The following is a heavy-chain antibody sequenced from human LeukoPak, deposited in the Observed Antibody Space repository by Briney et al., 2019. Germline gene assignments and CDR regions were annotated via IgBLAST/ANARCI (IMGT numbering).Heavy chain of an antibody. D-gene: IGHD3-22*01. J-gene: IGHJ4*02. CDR3: ARANLLTYYYDSSGYPLLDY. CDR2: IYYSGST. CDR1: GGSISSYY. Sequence: SETLSLTCTVSGGSISSYYWSWIRQPPGKGLEWIGYIYYSGSTNYNPSLKSRVTISVDTSKNQFSLKLSSVTAADTAVYYCARANLLTYYYDSSGYPLLDYWGQGTLVTVSS. V-gene: IGHV4-59*01.